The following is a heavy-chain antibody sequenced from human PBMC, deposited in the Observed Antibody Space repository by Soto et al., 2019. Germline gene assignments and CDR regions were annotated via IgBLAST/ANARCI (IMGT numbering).Heavy chain of an antibody. Sequence: QVQLVQSGAEVKKPGSSVKVSCKVSGDTFSNYVISWVRQAPGQGLEWMGRTIPVLGVTSYAQKFQARVTIVVDESTSTVYMDLTSLRSEDTAVYYCASIVVTTRDYQFHYGVDVWGQGTAVTVSS. CDR2: TIPVLGVT. V-gene: IGHV1-69*04. CDR3: ASIVVTTRDYQFHYGVDV. CDR1: GDTFSNYV. J-gene: IGHJ6*02. D-gene: IGHD2-21*01.